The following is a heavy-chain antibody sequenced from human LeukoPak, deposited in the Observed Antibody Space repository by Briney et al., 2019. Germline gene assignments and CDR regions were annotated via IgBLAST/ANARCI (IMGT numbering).Heavy chain of an antibody. CDR2: IRGSGGST. Sequence: GRSLRLAWAASGFTFRSYAMSWVRQAPGKGLEWLSAIRGSGGSTYEAASLKGRFTISKDNTKNTLYLQKNSPRAEDTAVYYCAKGGVAPRQRAFYFDYWGQGTLVTVSS. CDR3: AKGGVAPRQRAFYFDY. J-gene: IGHJ4*02. D-gene: IGHD6-6*01. CDR1: GFTFRSYA. V-gene: IGHV3-23*01.